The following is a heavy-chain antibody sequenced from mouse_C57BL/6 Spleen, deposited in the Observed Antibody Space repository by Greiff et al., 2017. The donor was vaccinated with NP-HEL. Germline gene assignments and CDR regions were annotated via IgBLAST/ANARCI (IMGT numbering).Heavy chain of an antibody. J-gene: IGHJ4*01. CDR1: GFTFSNYW. Sequence: DVMLVESGGGLVQPGGSMKLSCVASGFTFSNYWMNWVRQSPEKGLEWVAQIRLKSDNYATHYAESVKGRFTISRDDSKSSVYLQMNNLRAEDTGIYYCIYGSSYSSYAMDYWGQGTSVTVSS. CDR2: IRLKSDNYAT. CDR3: IYGSSYSSYAMDY. V-gene: IGHV6-3*01. D-gene: IGHD1-1*01.